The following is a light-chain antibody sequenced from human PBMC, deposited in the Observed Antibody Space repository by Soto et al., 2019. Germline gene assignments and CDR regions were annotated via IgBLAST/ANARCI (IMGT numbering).Light chain of an antibody. V-gene: IGLV2-8*01. CDR3: SSYAGSNNV. CDR2: EVS. J-gene: IGLJ1*01. Sequence: QSALTQPPSASGSPGRSVTISCTGTSSDVGGYNYVSWYQQHPGKAPKLMIYEVSKRPSGVPDRFSGSQSGNTASLTVSGLQAEDEADYYCSSYAGSNNVFGTGTKVTVL. CDR1: SSDVGGYNY.